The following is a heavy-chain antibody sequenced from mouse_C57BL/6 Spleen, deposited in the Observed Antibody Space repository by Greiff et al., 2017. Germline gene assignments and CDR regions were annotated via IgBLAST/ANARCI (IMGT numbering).Heavy chain of an antibody. D-gene: IGHD2-3*01. CDR2: IDPETGGT. J-gene: IGHJ3*01. Sequence: VQLQESGAELVRPGASVTLSCKASGYTFTDYEMHWVKQTPVHGLAWIGAIDPETGGTAYNQKFKGKAILTADKSSSTAYMELRSLTSEDSAVYYCTRSWDGYYGFAYWGQGTLVTVSA. CDR1: GYTFTDYE. V-gene: IGHV1-15*01. CDR3: TRSWDGYYGFAY.